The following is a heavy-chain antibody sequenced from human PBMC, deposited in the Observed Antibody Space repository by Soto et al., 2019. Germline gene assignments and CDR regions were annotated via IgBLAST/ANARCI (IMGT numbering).Heavy chain of an antibody. V-gene: IGHV5-51*01. D-gene: IGHD6-19*01. CDR1: GYRFINYW. CDR3: ARGVVVAGTTNGFDI. Sequence: PGESLKISCKGSGYRFINYWIGWVRQKPGKGLEWMGIMYPGDSDTIYSPPFQGQVTISVDKSTNTAYPQWSSLKVSDTAMYYCARGVVVAGTTNGFDIWGQGTMVTVSS. CDR2: MYPGDSDT. J-gene: IGHJ3*02.